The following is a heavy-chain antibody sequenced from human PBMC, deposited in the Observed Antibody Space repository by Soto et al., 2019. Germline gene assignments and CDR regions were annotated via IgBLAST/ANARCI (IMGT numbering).Heavy chain of an antibody. CDR3: ARRTYYYDSSGKDYFDY. D-gene: IGHD3-22*01. Sequence: SETLSLTXSVSGGSLSGYSWSWIRQPPGKGLEYIGYVYYRGTTNYNPSLESRVTISVDTSKNQFSLKLTSVTAADTAVYYCARRTYYYDSSGKDYFDYWGQGTLVTVSS. J-gene: IGHJ4*02. V-gene: IGHV4-59*01. CDR1: GGSLSGYS. CDR2: VYYRGTT.